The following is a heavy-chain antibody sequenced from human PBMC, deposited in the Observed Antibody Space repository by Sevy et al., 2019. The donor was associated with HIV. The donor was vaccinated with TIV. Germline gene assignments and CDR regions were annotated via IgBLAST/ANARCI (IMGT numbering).Heavy chain of an antibody. Sequence: ASVKVSCKASGGTFSSYAISWVRQAPGQGLEWMGGIIPIFGTANYAQKFQGRVTITADEYTSTAYMELSSLRSEDTAVYYCARGDIGQWLVHDYFDYWGQGTLVTVSS. CDR1: GGTFSSYA. J-gene: IGHJ4*02. V-gene: IGHV1-69*13. D-gene: IGHD6-19*01. CDR3: ARGDIGQWLVHDYFDY. CDR2: IIPIFGTA.